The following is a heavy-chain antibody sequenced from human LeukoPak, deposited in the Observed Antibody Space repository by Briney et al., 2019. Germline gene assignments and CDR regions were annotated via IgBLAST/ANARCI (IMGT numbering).Heavy chain of an antibody. CDR3: ARGPSDTHTGSDY. D-gene: IGHD1-26*01. CDR1: GGSISSYY. CDR2: INHSGST. J-gene: IGHJ4*02. V-gene: IGHV4-34*01. Sequence: SETLSLTCTVSGGSISSYYWNWIRQPPGKGLEWIGEINHSGSTNYNPSLKSRVTISVDTSKNQFSLKLSSVTAADTAVYYCARGPSDTHTGSDYWGQGTLVTVSS.